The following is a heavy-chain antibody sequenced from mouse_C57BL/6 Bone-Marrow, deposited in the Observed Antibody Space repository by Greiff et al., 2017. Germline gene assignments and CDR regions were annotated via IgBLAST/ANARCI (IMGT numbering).Heavy chain of an antibody. V-gene: IGHV1-85*01. D-gene: IGHD1-3*01. CDR2: IYPRDGST. Sequence: VKLQESGPELVKPGASVKLSCKASGYTFTSYDINWVKQRPGQGLEWIGWIYPRDGSTKYNGKFKGKATLTADTSYSTAYMELQSLTSEDAAVYFFARLEFDVSGGDWYFDVWGTGTTVTVSS. J-gene: IGHJ1*03. CDR3: ARLEFDVSGGDWYFDV. CDR1: GYTFTSYD.